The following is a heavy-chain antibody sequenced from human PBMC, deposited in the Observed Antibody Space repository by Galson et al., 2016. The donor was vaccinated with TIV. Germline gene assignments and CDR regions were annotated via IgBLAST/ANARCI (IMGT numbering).Heavy chain of an antibody. V-gene: IGHV1-18*04. CDR2: ISAYNGNT. J-gene: IGHJ6*02. CDR3: AREYYYYAMDV. CDR1: GYSFTTYW. Sequence: QSGAEVTKPGESLKISCKGSGYSFTTYWIGWVRQVPGQGLEWVGWISAYNGNTNYAQMLQGRVTMTTDTSTSTAYMELRSLRSDDTAVYYCAREYYYYAMDVWGQGTTVTVSS.